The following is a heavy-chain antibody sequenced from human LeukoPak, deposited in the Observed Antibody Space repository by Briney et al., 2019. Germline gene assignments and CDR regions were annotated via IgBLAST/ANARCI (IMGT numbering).Heavy chain of an antibody. Sequence: ASVKVSCKASGYTFTSYAMHWVRQAPGQGLEWMGWINTNTGNPTYAQGFTGRFVFSLDTSVSTAYLQISSLKAEDTAMYYCARERRSSSPGEQQLVRAFDIWGQGTMVTVSS. CDR1: GYTFTSYA. J-gene: IGHJ3*02. D-gene: IGHD6-13*01. CDR2: INTNTGNP. CDR3: ARERRSSSPGEQQLVRAFDI. V-gene: IGHV7-4-1*02.